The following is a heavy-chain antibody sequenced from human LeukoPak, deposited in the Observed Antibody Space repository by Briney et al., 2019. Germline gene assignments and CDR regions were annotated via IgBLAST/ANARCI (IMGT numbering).Heavy chain of an antibody. CDR2: INPNSGGT. Sequence: ASVKVSCKASGYTFTGYYMHWVRQAPGQGLEWVGWINPNSGGTNYAQKFQGRVTMTRDTSISTAYMELSSLRSEDTAVYYCARSLMEEYYFDYWGQGTLVTVSS. CDR3: ARSLMEEYYFDY. J-gene: IGHJ4*02. CDR1: GYTFTGYY. D-gene: IGHD3-16*01. V-gene: IGHV1-2*02.